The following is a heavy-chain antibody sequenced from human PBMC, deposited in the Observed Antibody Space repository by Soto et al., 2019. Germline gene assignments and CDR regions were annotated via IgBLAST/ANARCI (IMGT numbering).Heavy chain of an antibody. CDR2: ISYDGSNK. CDR1: GFTFSSYA. V-gene: IGHV3-30-3*01. D-gene: IGHD3-9*01. J-gene: IGHJ6*02. Sequence: QVQLVESGGGVVQPGRSLRPSCAASGFTFSSYAMHWVRQAPGKGLEWVAVISYDGSNKYYADSVKGRFTISRDNSKNTLYLQMNSLRAEDTAVYYCAREINYDILAYGMDVWGQGTTVTVSS. CDR3: AREINYDILAYGMDV.